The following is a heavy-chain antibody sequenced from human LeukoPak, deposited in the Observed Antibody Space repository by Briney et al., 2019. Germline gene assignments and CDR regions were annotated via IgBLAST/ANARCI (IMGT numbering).Heavy chain of an antibody. CDR2: ISYDGSNK. J-gene: IGHJ4*02. CDR1: GFTFSSYA. V-gene: IGHV3-30-3*01. CDR3: ARERYSSGWYDVLDY. Sequence: PGGSLILSCAASGFTFSSYAMHWVRQAPGKGLEWVAVISYDGSNKYYADSVKGRFTISRDNSKNTLYLQMNSLRAEDTAVYYCARERYSSGWYDVLDYWGQGTLVTVSS. D-gene: IGHD6-19*01.